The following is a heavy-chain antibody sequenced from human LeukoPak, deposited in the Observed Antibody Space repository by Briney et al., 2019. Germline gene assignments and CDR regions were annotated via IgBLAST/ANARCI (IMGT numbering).Heavy chain of an antibody. CDR2: IYYSGST. J-gene: IGHJ4*02. V-gene: IGHV4-59*08. D-gene: IGHD4-17*01. Sequence: SETLSLTCTVSGGSISSYYWSWIRQPPGKGLEWIGYIYYSGSTNYNPSLKSRVTISVDTSKNQFSLKLSSVTAADTAVYYCARHVIYYGDLYFDYWGQGTLVTVSS. CDR1: GGSISSYY. CDR3: ARHVIYYGDLYFDY.